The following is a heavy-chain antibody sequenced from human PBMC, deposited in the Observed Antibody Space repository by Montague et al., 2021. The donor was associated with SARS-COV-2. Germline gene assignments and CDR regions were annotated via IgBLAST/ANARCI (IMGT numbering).Heavy chain of an antibody. CDR1: GHSISSYY. D-gene: IGHD6-13*01. J-gene: IGHJ5*02. CDR3: ARGYSSSYCGARWFDP. Sequence: SETLSLTCAVYGHSISSYYWSWIRQSPGKALEWIGHISHSGGTIYNPSLNRRVTISLDTSKNQFSLKLTTVTAADTALYYCARGYSSSYCGARWFDPWGQGTLVPVSS. CDR2: ISHSGGT. V-gene: IGHV4-59*01.